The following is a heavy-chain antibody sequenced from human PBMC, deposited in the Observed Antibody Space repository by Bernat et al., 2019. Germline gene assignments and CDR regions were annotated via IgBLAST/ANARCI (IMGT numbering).Heavy chain of an antibody. CDR3: AKDRGKYVSYYSYYYGMDV. CDR2: ISYDGSNK. J-gene: IGHJ6*02. V-gene: IGHV3-30*18. CDR1: GFTFSSYG. D-gene: IGHD1-26*01. Sequence: QVQLVESGGGVVQPGRSLRLSCAASGFTFSSYGMHWVRQAPGKGLGWAAIISYDGSNKYYADSVKGRFTISRDNSKNTLYLQMNSLRAEDTAVYYCAKDRGKYVSYYSYYYGMDVWGQGTTVTVSS.